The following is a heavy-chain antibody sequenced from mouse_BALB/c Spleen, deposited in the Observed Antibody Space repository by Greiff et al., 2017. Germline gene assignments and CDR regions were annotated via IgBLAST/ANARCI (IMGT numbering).Heavy chain of an antibody. V-gene: IGHV3-2*02. CDR2: ISYSGST. CDR1: GYSITSDYA. CDR3: ARSPHYYGYVDYAMDY. Sequence: EVHLVESGPGLVKPSQSLSLTCTVTGYSITSDYAWNWIRQFPGNKLEWMGYISYSGSTSYNPSLKSRISITRDTSKNQFFLQLNSVTTEDTATYYCARSPHYYGYVDYAMDYWGQGTSVTVSS. D-gene: IGHD1-2*01. J-gene: IGHJ4*01.